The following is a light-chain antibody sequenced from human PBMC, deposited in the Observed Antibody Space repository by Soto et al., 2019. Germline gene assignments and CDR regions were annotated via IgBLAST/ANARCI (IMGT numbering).Light chain of an antibody. CDR1: QYIGSA. CDR3: QQYGSSTYT. Sequence: EVVLTQSPATLSVSPGDRATLSCRASQYIGSAVAWYHQRSGQAPRLLIYGASNRATGIPDRFSGSGSGTDFTLTISRLEPEDFAVYYCQQYGSSTYTFGQGTKVDI. J-gene: IGKJ2*01. V-gene: IGKV3-20*01. CDR2: GAS.